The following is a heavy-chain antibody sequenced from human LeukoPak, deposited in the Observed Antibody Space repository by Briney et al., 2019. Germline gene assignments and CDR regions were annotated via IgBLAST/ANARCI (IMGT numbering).Heavy chain of an antibody. CDR2: IYSGGTT. D-gene: IGHD4-17*01. V-gene: IGHV3-53*01. J-gene: IGHJ4*02. Sequence: GGSLRLSCAASGFIISLNYTSWVRQAPGKGLEWVSGIYSGGTTSDTDSVKGRFTISRDDSKNILYLQMERLRVEDTAVYYCARAYGDAHTFGYWGQGTLVTVSS. CDR1: GFIISLNY. CDR3: ARAYGDAHTFGY.